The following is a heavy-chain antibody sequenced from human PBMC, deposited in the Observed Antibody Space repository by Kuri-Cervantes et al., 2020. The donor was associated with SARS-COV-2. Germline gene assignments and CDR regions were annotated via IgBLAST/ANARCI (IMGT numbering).Heavy chain of an antibody. Sequence: SETLSLTCTVSGGSISSSSYYWGWIRQPPGKGLEWIGSIYYSGSTYYNPSLKSRVTISLDMSTNQFSLILSSVTAADTAVYYCARVFTASFDFWGQGTLVTVSS. J-gene: IGHJ4*02. CDR3: ARVFTASFDF. CDR1: GGSISSSSYY. V-gene: IGHV4-39*07. CDR2: IYYSGST.